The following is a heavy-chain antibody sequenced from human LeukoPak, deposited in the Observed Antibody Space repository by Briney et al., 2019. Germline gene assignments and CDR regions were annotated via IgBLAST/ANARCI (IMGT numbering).Heavy chain of an antibody. CDR2: IKSKTDGGTT. D-gene: IGHD2-21*02. CDR1: GFTFSNAW. V-gene: IGHV3-15*01. Sequence: GGSLRLSCAASGFTFSNAWISWVRQAPGKGLEWVGRIKSKTDGGTTDYAAPVKGRFTISRDDSKNTLYLQMNSLKTEDTAVYYCTTASYCGGDCYPSFDYWGQGTLVTASS. CDR3: TTASYCGGDCYPSFDY. J-gene: IGHJ4*02.